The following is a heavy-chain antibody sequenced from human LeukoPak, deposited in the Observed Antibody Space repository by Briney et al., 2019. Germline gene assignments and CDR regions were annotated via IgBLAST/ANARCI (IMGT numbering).Heavy chain of an antibody. CDR2: TSGSI. CDR3: ARVLAIFGLDTTDFYMDV. J-gene: IGHJ6*03. V-gene: IGHV4-59*11. D-gene: IGHD3/OR15-3a*01. Sequence: PSETLSLTCAVSGASISSHYWSWIRQPPGKGLEWIGYTSGSIRDNPSLKSRVAVSVDPSQNQVSLSLTSVTAADTAVYYCARVLAIFGLDTTDFYMDVWGKGTTVTVSS. CDR1: GASISSHY.